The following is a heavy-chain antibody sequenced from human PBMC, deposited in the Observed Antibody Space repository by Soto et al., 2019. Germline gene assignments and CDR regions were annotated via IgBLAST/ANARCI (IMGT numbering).Heavy chain of an antibody. CDR3: AKDPRTFCPAPLPPFGFDP. CDR2: ISYDGSNK. CDR1: GFTFGSDG. J-gene: IGHJ5*02. V-gene: IGHV3-30*18. Sequence: QVQLVESGGGVVQPGGSLRLACAAAGFTFGSDGMHWVRRAPGKGLGWVAVISYDGSNKYYADSVKGRFPISRDNSKNTLYLQMNSLRAEDTAVYYCAKDPRTFCPAPLPPFGFDPWGQGTLVTVSS. D-gene: IGHD3-16*01.